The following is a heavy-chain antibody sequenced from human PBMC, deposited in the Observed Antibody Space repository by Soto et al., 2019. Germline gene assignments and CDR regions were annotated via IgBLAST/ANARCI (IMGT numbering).Heavy chain of an antibody. D-gene: IGHD3-22*01. CDR1: GYTFTSYG. V-gene: IGHV1-2*04. Sequence: ASVKVSCKASGYTFTSYGISWVRQAPGQGLEWMGWINPNSGGTNYAQKFQGWVTMTRDTSISTAYMELSRLRSDDTAVYYCARNTYYYDSSGYPMLDSWGQGTLVTVSS. CDR3: ARNTYYYDSSGYPMLDS. J-gene: IGHJ4*02. CDR2: INPNSGGT.